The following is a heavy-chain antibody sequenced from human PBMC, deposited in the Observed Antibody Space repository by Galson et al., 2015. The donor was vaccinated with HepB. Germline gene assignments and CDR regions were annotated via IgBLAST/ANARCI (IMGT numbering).Heavy chain of an antibody. CDR1: GFTFSSHA. J-gene: IGHJ4*02. V-gene: IGHV3-23*01. Sequence: SLRLSCAASGFTFSSHAMTWVRQAPGKGLEWVSGISASGGGTYYVDSVKGRFTISRDNSKNTLFLQMNSLKAEDTAVYYCAKEVWAVAGYTTLNYWGQGTLVTVPS. D-gene: IGHD6-19*01. CDR2: ISASGGGT. CDR3: AKEVWAVAGYTTLNY.